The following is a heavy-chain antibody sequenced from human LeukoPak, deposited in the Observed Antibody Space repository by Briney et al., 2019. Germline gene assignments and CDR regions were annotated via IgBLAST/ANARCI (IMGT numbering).Heavy chain of an antibody. J-gene: IGHJ6*04. D-gene: IGHD2-21*01. CDR2: INSDGSIT. CDR1: TFTFSGYW. V-gene: IGHV3-74*01. Sequence: GGSLRLSCTASTFTFSGYWMYWVRQTPGRGLVWVSRINSDGSITTYADSVKGRFAMSRDNAKNTLYLQMNSLRAEDTAVYYCVRGLNVWGKGTTVTVSS. CDR3: VRGLNV.